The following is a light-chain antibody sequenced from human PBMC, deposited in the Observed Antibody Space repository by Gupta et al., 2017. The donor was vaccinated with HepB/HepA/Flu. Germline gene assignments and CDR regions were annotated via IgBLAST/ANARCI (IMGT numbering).Light chain of an antibody. CDR3: QQYDDWPRS. Sequence: VMTQSPATLSVSPGERATLSCRASQSVGTKLAWFHQKPGQAPRLLIYGASTRATDIPARVSGSGSGTEFTLTISSLQSEDFAVYYCQQYDDWPRSFGQGTRLEIK. V-gene: IGKV3-15*01. CDR2: GAS. J-gene: IGKJ2*03. CDR1: QSVGTK.